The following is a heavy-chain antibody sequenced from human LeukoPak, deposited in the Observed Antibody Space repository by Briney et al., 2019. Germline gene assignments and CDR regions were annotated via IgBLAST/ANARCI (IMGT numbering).Heavy chain of an antibody. Sequence: PSETLSLTCTVSGGSISSYYWSWIRQPPGKGLEWIGYIYYSGSTNYNPSLKSRVTISVDTSKNQFFLKLSSVTAADTAVYYCARDRGSYIDYWGQGTLVTVSS. CDR2: IYYSGST. J-gene: IGHJ4*02. V-gene: IGHV4-59*01. CDR3: ARDRGSYIDY. D-gene: IGHD1-26*01. CDR1: GGSISSYY.